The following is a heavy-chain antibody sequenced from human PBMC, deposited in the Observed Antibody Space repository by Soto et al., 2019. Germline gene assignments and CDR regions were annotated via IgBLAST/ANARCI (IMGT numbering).Heavy chain of an antibody. J-gene: IGHJ4*02. CDR3: ASLEFPGIFDY. D-gene: IGHD6-13*01. CDR1: GCSISNRNYY. Sequence: SDTLSLTCSVSGCSISNRNYYWPWVRQPPGERAVWIGNIYYYGSTYCHPSFRGRITISVDTSKNHFSLNLGSLNAADTAISYCASLEFPGIFDYWGQGTLVTVSS. CDR2: IYYYGST. V-gene: IGHV4-39*02.